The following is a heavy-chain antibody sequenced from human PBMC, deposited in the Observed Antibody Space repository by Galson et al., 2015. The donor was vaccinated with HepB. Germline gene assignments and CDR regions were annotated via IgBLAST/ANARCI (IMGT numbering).Heavy chain of an antibody. V-gene: IGHV1-46*01. CDR2: INPSGGST. D-gene: IGHD1-26*01. CDR3: ARGWEWELLAKSYYFDY. Sequence: SVKVSCKASGYTFTSYYMHWVRQAPGQGLEWMGIINPSGGSTSYAQKFQGRVTMTRDTSTSTVYMELSSLRSEDTAVYYCARGWEWELLAKSYYFDYWGQGTLATVSS. CDR1: GYTFTSYY. J-gene: IGHJ4*02.